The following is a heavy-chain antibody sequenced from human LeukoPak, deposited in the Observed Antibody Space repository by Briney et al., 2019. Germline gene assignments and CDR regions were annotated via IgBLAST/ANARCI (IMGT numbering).Heavy chain of an antibody. V-gene: IGHV3-23*01. CDR3: AKDGAAGCRAMEPLPHDAFGI. Sequence: HAGGPLRLSCAASGFTFSSYAMSWVRQAPGKGLEWVSAISGRGGITYYAASVKGRLNISRAKSKNTLYLQMKSLRAEDTAVYYCAKDGAAGCRAMEPLPHDAFGICGEGTMGT. CDR1: GFTFSSYA. CDR2: ISGRGGIT. D-gene: IGHD6-13*01. J-gene: IGHJ3*02.